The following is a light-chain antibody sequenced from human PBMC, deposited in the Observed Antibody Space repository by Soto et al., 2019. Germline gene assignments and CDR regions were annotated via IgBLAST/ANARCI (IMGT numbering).Light chain of an antibody. CDR2: ESS. V-gene: IGKV3-15*01. J-gene: IGKJ4*01. CDR1: QSIGND. CDR3: QQYKNWPLT. Sequence: EIVMTQSPATLSVYPGERATLSCWASQSIGNDLAWYQQKPGRSPRLLIYESSTRATDIPVRFSGSGSGTEFTLTISSLQSQDFAVYYCQQYKNWPLTFGGGTKVEIE.